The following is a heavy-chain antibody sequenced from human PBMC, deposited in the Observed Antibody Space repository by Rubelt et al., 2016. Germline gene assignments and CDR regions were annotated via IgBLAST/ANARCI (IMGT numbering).Heavy chain of an antibody. V-gene: IGHV1-18*01. D-gene: IGHD5-24*01. CDR3: ARRDGYNWDDAFDI. CDR1: GYTFTSYG. Sequence: QVQLVQSGAEVKKPGASVKVSCKASGYTFTSYGISWVRQAPGHGLEWMGWISAYNGNTNYAQKLQGRVPMTTETSTSTAYMELRSLGSDDTAVYYCARRDGYNWDDAFDIWGQGTMVTVSS. CDR2: ISAYNGNT. J-gene: IGHJ3*02.